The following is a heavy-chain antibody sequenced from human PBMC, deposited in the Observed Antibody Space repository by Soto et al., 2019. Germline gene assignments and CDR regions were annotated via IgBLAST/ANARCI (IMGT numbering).Heavy chain of an antibody. CDR1: GGSISSYY. J-gene: IGHJ5*02. D-gene: IGHD3-22*01. CDR3: AREYGYYDSSGYYYQNWFDP. CDR2: IYYSGST. Sequence: SETLSLTCTVSGGSISSYYWSWIRQPPGKGLEWIGYIYYSGSTNYNPSLKSRVTISVDTSKNQFSLKLSSVTAADTAVYYCAREYGYYDSSGYYYQNWFDPWGQGTLVTVSS. V-gene: IGHV4-59*01.